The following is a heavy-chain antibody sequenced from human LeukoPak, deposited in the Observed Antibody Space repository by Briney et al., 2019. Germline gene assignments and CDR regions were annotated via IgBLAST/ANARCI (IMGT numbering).Heavy chain of an antibody. Sequence: QPGGSLRLSCEASGFAFSSYEMNWVRQAPGKGLEWLAYISDRGFAVFYSDSVKGRFTISRDNAKSSVSLQMNNLRVEDTGTYYCARDRGYCIDTTCYAGADYAMDVWGQGTTVTVS. J-gene: IGHJ6*02. D-gene: IGHD2-15*01. CDR1: GFAFSSYE. V-gene: IGHV3-48*03. CDR2: ISDRGFAV. CDR3: ARDRGYCIDTTCYAGADYAMDV.